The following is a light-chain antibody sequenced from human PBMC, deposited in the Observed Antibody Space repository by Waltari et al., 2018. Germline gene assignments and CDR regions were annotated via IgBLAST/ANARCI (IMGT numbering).Light chain of an antibody. CDR2: LGS. Sequence: DIAMTQSALSLSVTPGAPASIPCKSSQSLLSSNGYNYLDWYLQEPGQSPQLLIYLGSNRASGVPDRFSGSGSGTDFTLKISRVEAEDVGIYYCMQALQTPWTFGQGTKLEF. CDR3: MQALQTPWT. J-gene: IGKJ2*02. CDR1: QSLLSSNGYNY. V-gene: IGKV2-28*01.